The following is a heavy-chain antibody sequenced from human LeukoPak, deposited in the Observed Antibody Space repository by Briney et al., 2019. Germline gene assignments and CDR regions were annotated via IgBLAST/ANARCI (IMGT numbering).Heavy chain of an antibody. Sequence: PSETLSLTCTVSGYPIGSDYYWAWIRQPPGKGLEWIGSVYHTGGTNYSPSLKSRVTISLYPSMNQFSLKLKSVTAADTAVYYCARFQIPTGAFDIWGQGTMVTVSS. CDR2: VYHTGGT. V-gene: IGHV4-38-2*02. CDR3: ARFQIPTGAFDI. D-gene: IGHD3-9*01. J-gene: IGHJ3*02. CDR1: GYPIGSDYY.